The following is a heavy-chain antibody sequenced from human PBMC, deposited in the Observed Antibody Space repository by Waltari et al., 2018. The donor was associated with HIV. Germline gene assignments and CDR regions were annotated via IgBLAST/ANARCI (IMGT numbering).Heavy chain of an antibody. CDR3: ARDYGSGRGGGMDV. CDR1: GGSISSAGFS. Sequence: QVQLQESGPGLVKPSQTLSLTCPVSGGSISSAGFSWSWIRQHPGKGLEWIGNIYYTGSTYYNPSLKSRVTISIDTSNNQFSLNLSSVTAADTAVYYCARDYGSGRGGGMDVWGQGTTVTVSS. J-gene: IGHJ6*02. CDR2: IYYTGST. V-gene: IGHV4-31*03. D-gene: IGHD3-10*01.